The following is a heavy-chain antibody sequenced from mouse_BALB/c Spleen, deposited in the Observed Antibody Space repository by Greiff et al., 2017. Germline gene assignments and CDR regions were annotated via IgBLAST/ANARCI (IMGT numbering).Heavy chain of an antibody. V-gene: IGHV5-9-4*01. J-gene: IGHJ4*01. CDR3: ARLTTATRAMDY. CDR1: GFTFSSYA. CDR2: ISSGGSYT. Sequence: EVHLVESGGGLVKPGGSLKLSCAASGFTFSSYAMSWVRQSPEKRLEWVAEISSGGSYTYYPDTVTGRFTISRDNAKNTLYLEMSSLRSEDTAMYYCARLTTATRAMDYWGQGTSVTVSS. D-gene: IGHD1-2*01.